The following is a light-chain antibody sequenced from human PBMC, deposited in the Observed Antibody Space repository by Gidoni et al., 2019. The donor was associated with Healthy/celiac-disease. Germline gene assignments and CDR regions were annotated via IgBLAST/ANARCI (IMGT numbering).Light chain of an antibody. CDR1: QSISSW. CDR2: KAS. Sequence: DLQMTQSPSTLSASVGDRVTITCRASQSISSWLAWYQQKPGKAPKLLIYKASSLESGVPSRFSGSGSGTEFTLTISSLQPDDFATYYCQQYNSYQCSFGQGTKLEIK. J-gene: IGKJ2*04. V-gene: IGKV1-5*03. CDR3: QQYNSYQCS.